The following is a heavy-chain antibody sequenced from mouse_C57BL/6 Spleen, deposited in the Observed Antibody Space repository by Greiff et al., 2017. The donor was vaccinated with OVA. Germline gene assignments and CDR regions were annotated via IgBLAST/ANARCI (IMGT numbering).Heavy chain of an antibody. J-gene: IGHJ3*01. CDR2: MDPTSGGT. Sequence: QVQLQQPGAELVKPGASVKLSCKASGYTFTSYWMHWVKQRPGRGLEWIGRMDPTSGGTKYNEKFTSKATLTVDKPASTAYMPLGSLTSEASAVYYCARVSSGYWFSYWGQGTLVTVSA. V-gene: IGHV1-72*01. CDR1: GYTFTSYW. CDR3: ARVSSGYWFSY. D-gene: IGHD3-2*02.